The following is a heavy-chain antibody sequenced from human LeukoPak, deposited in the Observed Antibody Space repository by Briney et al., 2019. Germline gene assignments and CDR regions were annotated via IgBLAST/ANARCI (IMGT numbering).Heavy chain of an antibody. CDR1: GFTFSSYN. D-gene: IGHD3-10*01. V-gene: IGHV3-21*01. J-gene: IGHJ4*02. Sequence: GGSLRLSCAASGFTFSSYNMNWVRQAPGKGLEWVSSISGSSSYIYYADSVKGRFTISRDNAKNSLYLQMNSLRAEDTAVYYCARHSSVYGSGSYLHYWGQGTLVTVSS. CDR3: ARHSSVYGSGSYLHY. CDR2: ISGSSSYI.